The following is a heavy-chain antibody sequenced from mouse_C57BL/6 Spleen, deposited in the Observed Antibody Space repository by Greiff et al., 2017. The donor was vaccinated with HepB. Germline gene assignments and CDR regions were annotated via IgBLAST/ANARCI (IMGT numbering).Heavy chain of an antibody. D-gene: IGHD3-1*01. V-gene: IGHV5-17*01. CDR2: ISSGSSTI. CDR1: GFTFSDYG. J-gene: IGHJ4*01. CDR3: ARSGRAMDY. Sequence: EVQRVESGGGLVKPGGSLKLSCAASGFTFSDYGMHWVRQAPEKGLEWVAYISSGSSTIYYADTVKGRFTISRDNAKNTLFLQMTSLRSEDTAMYYCARSGRAMDYWGQGTSVTVSS.